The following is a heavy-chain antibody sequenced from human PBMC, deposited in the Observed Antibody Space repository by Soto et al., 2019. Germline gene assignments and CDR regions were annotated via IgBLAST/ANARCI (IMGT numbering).Heavy chain of an antibody. CDR2: IYPGDSDT. D-gene: IGHD3-9*01. Sequence: GESLKISSKGSGYSCTSYWIGWVRQMPGKGLEWMGIIYPGDSDTRYSPSFQGQVTISADKSISTAYLQWSSLKASDTAMYYCARHADPNYDILTKDYYYGMDVWGQGTTVTVSS. CDR3: ARHADPNYDILTKDYYYGMDV. V-gene: IGHV5-51*01. J-gene: IGHJ6*02. CDR1: GYSCTSYW.